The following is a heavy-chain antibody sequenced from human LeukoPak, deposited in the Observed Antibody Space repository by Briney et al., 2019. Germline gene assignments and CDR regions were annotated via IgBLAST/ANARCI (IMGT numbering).Heavy chain of an antibody. CDR3: ARDARGMIVVVPAAAPHYGMDV. J-gene: IGHJ6*04. D-gene: IGHD2-2*01. Sequence: PSQTLSLTGTVSGGSISSGDYYWSWIRQPPGKGLEWIGYIYYSGSTYYNPSLKSRVTISVDTSKNQFSLKLSSVTAADTAVYYCARDARGMIVVVPAAAPHYGMDVWGKGTTVTVSS. CDR2: IYYSGST. V-gene: IGHV4-30-4*01. CDR1: GGSISSGDYY.